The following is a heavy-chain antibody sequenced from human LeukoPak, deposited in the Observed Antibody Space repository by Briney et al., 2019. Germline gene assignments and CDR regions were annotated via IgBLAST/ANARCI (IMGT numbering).Heavy chain of an antibody. CDR2: ISAYNGNI. CDR1: GYTFTTYG. V-gene: IGHV1-18*01. J-gene: IGHJ4*02. Sequence: ASVKVSCKASGYTFTTYGISWVRQAPGQGLEWMGWISAYNGNINYAQKLQGRVTMTTDTSTSTAYMELRSLRSDDTAVYYCARIAYCGGDCYTTYFDYWGQGTLVTVSS. D-gene: IGHD2-21*01. CDR3: ARIAYCGGDCYTTYFDY.